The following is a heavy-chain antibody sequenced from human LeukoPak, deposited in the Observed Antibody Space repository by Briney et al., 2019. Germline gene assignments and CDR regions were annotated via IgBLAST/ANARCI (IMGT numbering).Heavy chain of an antibody. Sequence: GGSLRLSCAASGYTFSSYAMSWVRQAPGKGLEWVSAISGSGGSTYYADSVKGRFTISRDNSKNTLYLQMNSLRAEDTAVYYCASHRGGSYTSIDYWGQGNLVTVSS. CDR1: GYTFSSYA. V-gene: IGHV3-23*01. CDR2: ISGSGGST. D-gene: IGHD3-16*01. CDR3: ASHRGGSYTSIDY. J-gene: IGHJ4*02.